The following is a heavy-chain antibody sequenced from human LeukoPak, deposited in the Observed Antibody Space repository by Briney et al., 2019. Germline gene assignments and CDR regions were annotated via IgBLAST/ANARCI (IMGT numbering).Heavy chain of an antibody. D-gene: IGHD1-1*01. Sequence: PSETLSLTCTVSGGSISSYYWSWIRQPAGKGLEWIGRIYTSGSTNYNPSLKSRVTMSVDTSKNQFSLKLSSVTAADTAVYYCARDRGSYWNHPYYMDVWGKGTTVTVSS. CDR3: ARDRGSYWNHPYYMDV. J-gene: IGHJ6*03. CDR1: GGSISSYY. V-gene: IGHV4-4*07. CDR2: IYTSGST.